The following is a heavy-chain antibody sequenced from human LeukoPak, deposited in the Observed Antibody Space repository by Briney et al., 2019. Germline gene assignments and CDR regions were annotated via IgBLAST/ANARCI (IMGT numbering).Heavy chain of an antibody. CDR1: GGTFSSYA. J-gene: IGHJ4*02. Sequence: SVKVSCKASGGTFSSYAISWVRQAPGQGLEWMGGIIPIFGTTNYAQKFQGRVTISADESTNTAYMELSSLRSEDTAVYYCARDLVPYGSGNSMGDWGQGTLVTVSS. V-gene: IGHV1-69*13. CDR2: IIPIFGTT. D-gene: IGHD3-10*01. CDR3: ARDLVPYGSGNSMGD.